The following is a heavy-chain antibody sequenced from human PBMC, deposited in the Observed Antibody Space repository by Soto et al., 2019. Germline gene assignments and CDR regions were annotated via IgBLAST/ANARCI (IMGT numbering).Heavy chain of an antibody. V-gene: IGHV3-23*01. CDR2: ISGSGGST. CDR1: GFTFSSYA. CDR3: AKPLLTKAVAGQGWFDP. D-gene: IGHD6-19*01. Sequence: EVQLLESGGGLVQPGGSQRLSCAASGFTFSSYAMSWVRQAPGKGLEWVSAISGSGGSTYYADSVKGRFTISRDNSKNTLYLQMNSLRAEDTAVYYCAKPLLTKAVAGQGWFDPWGQGTLVTVSS. J-gene: IGHJ5*02.